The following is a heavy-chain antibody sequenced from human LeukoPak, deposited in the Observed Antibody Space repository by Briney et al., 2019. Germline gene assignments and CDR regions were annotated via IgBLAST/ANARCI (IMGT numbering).Heavy chain of an antibody. CDR3: AKGPDYDILTPIDY. CDR2: ISSSGSTI. Sequence: GGSLTLSCAASGFTFSSYEMKWVRQAQGKGLEGVSYISSSGSTIYYADSVKGRFTIARDNAKTSLYLQMNSLRAEDMALYYCAKGPDYDILTPIDYWGQGTLVTVSS. CDR1: GFTFSSYE. J-gene: IGHJ4*02. V-gene: IGHV3-48*03. D-gene: IGHD3-9*01.